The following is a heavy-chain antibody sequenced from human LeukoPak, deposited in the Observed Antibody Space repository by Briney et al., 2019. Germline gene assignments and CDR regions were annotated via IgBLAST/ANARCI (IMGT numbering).Heavy chain of an antibody. V-gene: IGHV4-4*07. D-gene: IGHD3-9*01. J-gene: IGHJ6*03. Sequence: SETLSLTCTVSGGSISSYYWSWIRQPAGKGLEWIGRIYTSGSTNYNPSPKSRVTMSVDTSKNQFSLKLSSVTAADTAVYYCARGPLRYFDWFPIGYYYYYMDVWGKGTTVTISS. CDR1: GGSISSYY. CDR2: IYTSGST. CDR3: ARGPLRYFDWFPIGYYYYYMDV.